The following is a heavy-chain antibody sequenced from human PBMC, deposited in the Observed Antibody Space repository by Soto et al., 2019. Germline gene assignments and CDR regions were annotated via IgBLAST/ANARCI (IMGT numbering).Heavy chain of an antibody. CDR3: ARDTPDVGRPGLDP. CDR1: GDSISSGSYY. D-gene: IGHD1-26*01. CDR2: MYYSGST. V-gene: IGHV4-31*03. Sequence: SETLSLTCTVSGDSISSGSYYWNWIRQHPGKGLEWIGYMYYSGSTYYNPSLKSRITISRDTSKNQFSLRLSSVTAADTAMYYCARDTPDVGRPGLDPWGQGILVTVYS. J-gene: IGHJ5*02.